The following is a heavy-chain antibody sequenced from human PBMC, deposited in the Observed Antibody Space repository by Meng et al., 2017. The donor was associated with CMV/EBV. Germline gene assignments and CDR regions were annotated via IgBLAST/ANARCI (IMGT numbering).Heavy chain of an antibody. V-gene: IGHV3-53*01. J-gene: IGHJ3*02. CDR3: ARGNNSGSYSAFDI. D-gene: IGHD1-26*01. CDR2: IYSGGST. Sequence: GGSLRLSCAASGFTVSSNYMSWVRQAPGKGLEWVSVIYSGGSTYYADSVKGRFTISRDNSKNTLYLQMNSLRAEDTAVYYCARGNNSGSYSAFDIWGQGTMVTVSS. CDR1: GFTVSSNY.